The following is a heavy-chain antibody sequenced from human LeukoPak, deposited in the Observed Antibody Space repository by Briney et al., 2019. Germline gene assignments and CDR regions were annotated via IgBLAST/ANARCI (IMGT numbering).Heavy chain of an antibody. CDR2: IYYSGST. CDR1: GGSISSSSYY. V-gene: IGHV4-61*05. CDR3: ARVKQQLVREFYFDY. J-gene: IGHJ4*02. Sequence: SETLSLTCTVSGGSISSSSYYWSWIRQPPGKGLEWIGYIYYSGSTNYNPSLKSRVTISVDTSKNQFSLKLSSVTAADTAVYYCARVKQQLVREFYFDYWGQGTLVTVSS. D-gene: IGHD6-13*01.